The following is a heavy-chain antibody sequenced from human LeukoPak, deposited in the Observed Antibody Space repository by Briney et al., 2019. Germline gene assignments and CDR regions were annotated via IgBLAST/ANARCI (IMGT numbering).Heavy chain of an antibody. CDR3: ARHNYDILTGYHPNWFDP. CDR2: IYYSGST. CDR1: GGSISSYY. V-gene: IGHV4-59*08. D-gene: IGHD3-9*01. Sequence: SETLSLTCTVSGGSISSYYWGWIRQPPGKGLEWIGYIYYSGSTNYNPSLKSRGTISVDTSKNQFSLKLSSVTAADTAVYYCARHNYDILTGYHPNWFDPWGQGTLVTVSS. J-gene: IGHJ5*02.